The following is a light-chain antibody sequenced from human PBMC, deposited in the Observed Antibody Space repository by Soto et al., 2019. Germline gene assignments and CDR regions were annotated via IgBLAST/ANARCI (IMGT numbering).Light chain of an antibody. CDR3: QQYNPYSPWT. CDR1: QRISSSS. Sequence: ENVLTQSPCTLSLSPGERATLSCRASQRISSSSLAWYQQEPGRAPRLLIYHTSNRATGTPDRFSGSGSGTEFTLTISGLQPDDFATYYCQQYNPYSPWTFGQGTQVDI. V-gene: IGKV3-20*01. J-gene: IGKJ1*01. CDR2: HTS.